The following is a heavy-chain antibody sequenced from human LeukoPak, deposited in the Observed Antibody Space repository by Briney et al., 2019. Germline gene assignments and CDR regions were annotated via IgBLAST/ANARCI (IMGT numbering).Heavy chain of an antibody. V-gene: IGHV3-48*03. Sequence: GGSLRLSCAASGFTFSSYEMNWVRQAPGKGLEWVSYISSSGSTIYYADSVKGRFTISRDNAKNSLYLQMNSLRAEDTAVYYCARDCGGGSCYGPYDAFDSWGQGTMVTVSS. CDR2: ISSSGSTI. D-gene: IGHD2-15*01. CDR1: GFTFSSYE. CDR3: ARDCGGGSCYGPYDAFDS. J-gene: IGHJ3*02.